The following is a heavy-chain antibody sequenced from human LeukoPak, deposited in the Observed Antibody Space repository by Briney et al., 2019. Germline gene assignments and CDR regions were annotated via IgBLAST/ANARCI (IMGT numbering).Heavy chain of an antibody. CDR1: GDSISSYF. CDR2: VYASGTT. V-gene: IGHV4-4*07. J-gene: IGHJ6*03. D-gene: IGHD3-3*01. Sequence: PSETLSLTCTVSGDSISSYFWSWIRQPAGKGLEWIGRVYASGTTDYNPSLKSRVTISIDTSKNQFSLNLRSVSAADTAVYYCTRDDFGIKTDWEDYYYMDVWGKGTTVTVSS. CDR3: TRDDFGIKTDWEDYYYMDV.